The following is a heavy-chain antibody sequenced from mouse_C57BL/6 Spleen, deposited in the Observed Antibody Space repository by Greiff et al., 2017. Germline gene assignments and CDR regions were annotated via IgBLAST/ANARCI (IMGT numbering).Heavy chain of an antibody. CDR2: ISYDGSN. CDR3: AREDPYAMDY. J-gene: IGHJ4*01. CDR1: GYSFTSGYY. Sequence: EVKVEASGPGLVKPSQSLSLTCSVTGYSFTSGYYWNWIRQFPGNKLEWMGYISYDGSNNYNPSLKNRISITRDTSKNQFFLKLNSVTTEDTATYYCAREDPYAMDYWGQGTSVTVSS. V-gene: IGHV3-6*01.